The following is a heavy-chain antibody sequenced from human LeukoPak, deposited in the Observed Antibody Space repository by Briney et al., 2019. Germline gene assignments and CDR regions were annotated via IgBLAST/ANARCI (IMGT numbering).Heavy chain of an antibody. V-gene: IGHV6-1*01. Sequence: SQTLSLTCAISGDIVSSDSAAWNWIRQSPSRGLEWLGRTYYRSKWYNDYAVSLKSRITIKPDTSKNQFSLHLYSVTPEDTAVYYCTRQSCNGGACYGDSWGQGTLVTVSS. CDR3: TRQSCNGGACYGDS. CDR1: GDIVSSDSAA. CDR2: TYYRSKWYN. J-gene: IGHJ4*02. D-gene: IGHD2-8*02.